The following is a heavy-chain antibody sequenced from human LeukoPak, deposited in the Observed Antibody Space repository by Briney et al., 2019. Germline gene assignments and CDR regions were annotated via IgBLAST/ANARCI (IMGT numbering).Heavy chain of an antibody. CDR3: AKDLSLIPVAGTSFGNPNYYYGMDV. CDR2: ISYDGSNT. D-gene: IGHD6-19*01. V-gene: IGHV3-30*18. Sequence: GGSLRLSCVASGFTFRTYGMHWVRQAPGKGLEWVAVISYDGSNTYYADSVEGRFTISRDNSKNTLYLKMNSLRAEDTAVYYCAKDLSLIPVAGTSFGNPNYYYGMDVWGQGTTVAVSS. CDR1: GFTFRTYG. J-gene: IGHJ6*02.